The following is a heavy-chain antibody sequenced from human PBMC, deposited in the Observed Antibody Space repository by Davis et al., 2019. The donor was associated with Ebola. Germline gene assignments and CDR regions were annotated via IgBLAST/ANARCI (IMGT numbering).Heavy chain of an antibody. D-gene: IGHD4-17*01. V-gene: IGHV3-23*01. CDR1: GFTFSSYA. CDR3: ARANYGDGYYFYGMDV. CDR2: ISGSGGST. J-gene: IGHJ6*02. Sequence: GESLKISCAASGFTFSSYAMSWVRQAPGKGLEWVSAISGSGGSTYYADSVKGRFTISRDNAKNSLYLQMNSLRADDTAVYYCARANYGDGYYFYGMDVWGQGTTVTVSS.